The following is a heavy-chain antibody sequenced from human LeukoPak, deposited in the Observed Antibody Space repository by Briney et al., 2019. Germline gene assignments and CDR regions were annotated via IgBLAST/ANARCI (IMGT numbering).Heavy chain of an antibody. J-gene: IGHJ3*02. CDR3: ARAQEPYYYGSGSYQTNDAFDI. CDR1: GYTVTGYY. Sequence: ASVKVSCKSSGYTVTGYYMHWVRQAPGQGLEWMGWTNPNSGGTNYAQKFQGWVTMTRDTSISTAYMELSRLRSDDTAVYYCARAQEPYYYGSGSYQTNDAFDIWGQGTMVTVSS. CDR2: TNPNSGGT. V-gene: IGHV1-2*04. D-gene: IGHD3-10*01.